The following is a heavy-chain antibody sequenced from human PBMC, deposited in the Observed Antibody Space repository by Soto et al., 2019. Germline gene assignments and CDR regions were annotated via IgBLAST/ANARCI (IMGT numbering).Heavy chain of an antibody. Sequence: SGPTLVNPTETLTLTCTVSGFSLSNARMGVSWIRQPPGKALEWLAHIFSNDEKSYSTSLKSRLTISKDTSKSQVVLTMTNMDPVDTATYYCARIQRRELLYIDYWGQGTLVTVS. D-gene: IGHD1-26*01. CDR2: IFSNDEK. J-gene: IGHJ4*02. CDR1: GFSLSNARMG. CDR3: ARIQRRELLYIDY. V-gene: IGHV2-26*01.